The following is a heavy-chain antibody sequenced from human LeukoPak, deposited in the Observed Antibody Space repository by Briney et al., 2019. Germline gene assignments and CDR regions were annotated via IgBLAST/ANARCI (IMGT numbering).Heavy chain of an antibody. CDR1: GGTYISYA. Sequence: GASVKVSCKASGGTYISYAISWVRQAPGQGLEWMGGIIPIFGTANYAQKFQGRVTITADESTSTAYMELSSLRSEDTAVYYCARDLDGGNSLYYFDCWGQGTLVTVSS. V-gene: IGHV1-69*13. CDR2: IIPIFGTA. D-gene: IGHD4-23*01. CDR3: ARDLDGGNSLYYFDC. J-gene: IGHJ4*02.